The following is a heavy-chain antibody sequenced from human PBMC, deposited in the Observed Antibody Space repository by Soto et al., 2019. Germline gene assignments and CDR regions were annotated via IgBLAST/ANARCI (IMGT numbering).Heavy chain of an antibody. J-gene: IGHJ6*03. CDR1: GDSVSSNSAA. CDR3: AREVWNSGYDNGYYYYYMDV. Sequence: PSQTLSLTCAISGDSVSSNSAAWNRIRQSPSRGLEWLGRTYYRSKWYNDYAVSVKSRITINPDTSKNQFSLQLNSVTPEDTAVYYCAREVWNSGYDNGYYYYYMDVWGKGTTVTVSS. CDR2: TYYRSKWYN. D-gene: IGHD5-12*01. V-gene: IGHV6-1*01.